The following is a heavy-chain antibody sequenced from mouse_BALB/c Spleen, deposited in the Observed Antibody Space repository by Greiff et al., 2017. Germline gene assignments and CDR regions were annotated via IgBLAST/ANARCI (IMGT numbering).Heavy chain of an antibody. V-gene: IGHV2-9*02. CDR2: IWAGGST. J-gene: IGHJ3*01. D-gene: IGHD1-2*01. CDR1: GFSLTSYG. Sequence: VQLQESGPGLVAPSQSLSITCTVSGFSLTSYGVHWVRQPPGKGLEWLGVIWAGGSTNYNSALMSRLSISKDNSKSQVFLKMNSLQTDDTAMYYCASSDGGRFAYWGQGTLVTVSA. CDR3: ASSDGGRFAY.